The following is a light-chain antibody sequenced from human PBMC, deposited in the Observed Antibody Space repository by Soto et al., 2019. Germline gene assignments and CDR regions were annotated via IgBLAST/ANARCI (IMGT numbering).Light chain of an antibody. Sequence: QLVLTQSPSASASLGASVKLTCTLSSRHSSYAIAWHQQQPEKGPRYLMKLNSDGRHTKGGGIPDRFSGSSSGTERYLTISSLQSEDEADYYCQTWGTGILVFGGGTQLTVL. CDR2: LNSDGRH. V-gene: IGLV4-69*01. J-gene: IGLJ2*01. CDR3: QTWGTGILV. CDR1: SRHSSYA.